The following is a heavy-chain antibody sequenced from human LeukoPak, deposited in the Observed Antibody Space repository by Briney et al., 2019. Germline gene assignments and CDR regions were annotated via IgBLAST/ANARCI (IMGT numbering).Heavy chain of an antibody. D-gene: IGHD3-3*01. Sequence: NPSETLSLTCTVSGGSISSSYWSWIRQPPGKGLEWIGYIYYSGSTNYNPSLKSRVTISVDTSKNQFSLKLSSVTAADTAVYYCARYNYDFWSGYSKWFDPWGQGTLVTVSS. CDR1: GGSISSSY. V-gene: IGHV4-59*01. J-gene: IGHJ5*02. CDR2: IYYSGST. CDR3: ARYNYDFWSGYSKWFDP.